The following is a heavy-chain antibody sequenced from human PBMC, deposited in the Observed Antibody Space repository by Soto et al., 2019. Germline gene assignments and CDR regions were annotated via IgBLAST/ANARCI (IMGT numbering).Heavy chain of an antibody. CDR3: ARDSLYCSGGSCYPDYFDY. J-gene: IGHJ4*02. V-gene: IGHV3-33*01. CDR2: IWYDGSNK. CDR1: GFTFSSYG. Sequence: GGSLRLSCAASGFTFSSYGMHWVRQAPGKGLEWVAVIWYDGSNKYYADSVKGRFTISRDNSKNTLYLQMNSPRAEDTAVYYCARDSLYCSGGSCYPDYFDYWGQGTLVTVSS. D-gene: IGHD2-15*01.